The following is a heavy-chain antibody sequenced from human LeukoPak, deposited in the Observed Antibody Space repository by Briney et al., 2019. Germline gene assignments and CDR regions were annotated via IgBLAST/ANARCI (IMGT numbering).Heavy chain of an antibody. V-gene: IGHV4-59*01. Sequence: SETLSLTCAVSRGSISSYYWSWIRQSPGKGLEWIGYIYYGGSTKYNPSLKSRATISLDTSKNQFSLRLSSVTAADTAVYYCASLGGSGSWNFGYWGQGALVTVSS. D-gene: IGHD3-10*01. J-gene: IGHJ4*02. CDR3: ASLGGSGSWNFGY. CDR2: IYYGGST. CDR1: RGSISSYY.